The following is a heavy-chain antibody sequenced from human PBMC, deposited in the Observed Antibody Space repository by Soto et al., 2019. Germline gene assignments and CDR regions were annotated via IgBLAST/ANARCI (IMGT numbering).Heavy chain of an antibody. V-gene: IGHV3-30*18. D-gene: IGHD3-9*01. CDR2: ISYDGSNK. J-gene: IGHJ4*02. CDR1: GFTSSSYG. CDR3: AKDLSGYLDY. Sequence: PGGSLRLSCAASGFTSSSYGMHWVRQAPGKGLEWVAVISYDGSNKYYADSVKGRFTISRDNSKNTLYLQMNSLRAEDTAVYYCAKDLSGYLDYWGQGTLVTVSS.